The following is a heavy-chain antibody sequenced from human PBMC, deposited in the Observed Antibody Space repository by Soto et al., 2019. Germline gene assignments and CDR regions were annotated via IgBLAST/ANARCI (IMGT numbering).Heavy chain of an antibody. CDR3: ARTAAAGQYYYGVDV. J-gene: IGHJ6*02. Sequence: GESLKISCKGSGFRFTSYWIAWVRQMPGKGLEWMGIIYPGDSDTRYSPSFQGQVTISADKSISTAYLQWSSLKASDTAIYYWARTAAAGQYYYGVDVWGQGTTVPVSS. CDR2: IYPGDSDT. V-gene: IGHV5-51*01. CDR1: GFRFTSYW. D-gene: IGHD6-13*01.